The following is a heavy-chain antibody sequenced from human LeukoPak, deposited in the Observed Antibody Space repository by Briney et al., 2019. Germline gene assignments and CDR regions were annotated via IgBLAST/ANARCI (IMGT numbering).Heavy chain of an antibody. CDR2: IYYSGTT. D-gene: IGHD4-17*01. Sequence: SQTLSLTRTVSAGSISSSSYYSGWIRHPPGNGLEWIGSIYYSGTTYYYPSLKSRVTISVDTSKNQFSLKLSSVTAADTAVYYCASLYGDYAVDWGQGTLVTVSS. J-gene: IGHJ4*02. CDR1: AGSISSSSYY. V-gene: IGHV4-39*01. CDR3: ASLYGDYAVD.